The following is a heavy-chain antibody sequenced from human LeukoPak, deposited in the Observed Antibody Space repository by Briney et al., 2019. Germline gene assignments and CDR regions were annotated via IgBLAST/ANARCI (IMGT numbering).Heavy chain of an antibody. J-gene: IGHJ4*02. CDR3: ARGWGYYYDSSGYSPVDY. V-gene: IGHV4-31*03. CDR2: IYYSGST. CDR1: GGSISSGGYY. D-gene: IGHD3-22*01. Sequence: SETLSLTCTVSGGSISSGGYYWSWIRQHPGKGLEWIGYIYYSGSTYYNPSLKSRVTISVDTSKNQFSLKLSSVTAADTAVYYCARGWGYYYDSSGYSPVDYWGQGTLVTVSS.